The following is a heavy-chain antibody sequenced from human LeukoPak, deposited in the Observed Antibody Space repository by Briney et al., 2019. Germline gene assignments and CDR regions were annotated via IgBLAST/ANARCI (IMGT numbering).Heavy chain of an antibody. CDR2: IYTSGST. D-gene: IGHD3-9*01. V-gene: IGHV4-61*02. CDR3: ARSLDDYYYYMDV. CDR1: GGSISSGSYY. Sequence: SETLSLTCTVSGGSISSGSYYWSWIRQPAGKGLEWIGRIYTSGSTNYNPSLKSRVTISVDTSKNQFSLKLSSVTAADTAVYYCARSLDDYYYYMDVWGKGTTVTVSS. J-gene: IGHJ6*03.